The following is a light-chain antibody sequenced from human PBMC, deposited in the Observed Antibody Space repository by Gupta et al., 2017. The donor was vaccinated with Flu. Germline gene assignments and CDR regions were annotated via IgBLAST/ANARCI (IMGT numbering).Light chain of an antibody. CDR1: SSDIGDYDY. J-gene: IGLJ2*01. Sequence: SALTQPASVSGSPRQPITISCTGTSSDIGDYDYVSWYQQHPGKAPKLMIFEVTNRPSGVSNRFSGSKSGNTASLTISGLQAEDEAYYYCSSYINTNTLVVFGGGTKLTVL. CDR3: SSYINTNTLVV. V-gene: IGLV2-14*01. CDR2: EVT.